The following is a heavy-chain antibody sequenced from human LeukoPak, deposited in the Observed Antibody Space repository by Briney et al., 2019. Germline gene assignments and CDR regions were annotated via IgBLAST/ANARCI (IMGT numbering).Heavy chain of an antibody. CDR2: INPSGGST. V-gene: IGHV1-46*01. CDR1: GYTFTSYY. D-gene: IGHD1-26*01. J-gene: IGHJ3*02. Sequence: ASVKVSCKASGYTFTSYYMHWVRQAPGQGLEWMGIINPSGGSTSYAQKFQGRVTITADKSTSTAYMELSSLRSEDTAVYYCAREMVGANDAFDIWGQGTMVTVSS. CDR3: AREMVGANDAFDI.